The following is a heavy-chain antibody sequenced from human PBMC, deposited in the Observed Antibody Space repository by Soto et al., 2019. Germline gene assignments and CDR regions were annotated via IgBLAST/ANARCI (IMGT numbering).Heavy chain of an antibody. CDR1: GDSISIAY. J-gene: IGHJ6*02. V-gene: IGHV3-48*03. CDR3: ARDQEAGSFFPYYYGMDV. D-gene: IGHD6-13*01. CDR2: ISSSGSTI. Sequence: LSLTCGVSGDSISIAYFWACVRQAPGKGLEWVSYISSSGSTIYYADSVKGRFTISRDNAKNSLYLQMDSLRAEDTAVYYCARDQEAGSFFPYYYGMDVWGQGTTVTVSS.